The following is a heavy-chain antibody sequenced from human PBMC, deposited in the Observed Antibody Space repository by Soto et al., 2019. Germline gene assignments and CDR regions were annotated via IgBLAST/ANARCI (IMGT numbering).Heavy chain of an antibody. CDR1: GFTFSSYW. J-gene: IGHJ5*02. CDR2: INSDGSST. V-gene: IGHV3-74*01. D-gene: IGHD5-12*01. Sequence: PGGSLRLCCAASGFTFSSYWMHWVRQAPGKGLVWVSRINSDGSSTSYADSVKGRFTISRDNAKNTLYLQMNSLRAEDTAVYYCARDVYSGYGSNWFDPWGQGTLVTVSS. CDR3: ARDVYSGYGSNWFDP.